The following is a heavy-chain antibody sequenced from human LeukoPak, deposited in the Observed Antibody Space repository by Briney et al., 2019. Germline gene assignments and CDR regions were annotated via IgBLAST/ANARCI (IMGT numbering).Heavy chain of an antibody. V-gene: IGHV4-38-2*01. Sequence: PSETLSLTCAVSDSSISSTSYWGWIRQPPGKGLEWIGSIYHSGGTVYNPPLKSRVTISVDTSKKQFSLKLTSVTAADTAVYYCARNDSSGYFDYWGQGTLVTVSS. CDR2: IYHSGGT. CDR3: ARNDSSGYFDY. CDR1: DSSISSTSY. J-gene: IGHJ4*02. D-gene: IGHD3-22*01.